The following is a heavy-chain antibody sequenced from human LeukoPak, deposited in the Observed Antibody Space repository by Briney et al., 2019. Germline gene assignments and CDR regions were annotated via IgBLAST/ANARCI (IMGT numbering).Heavy chain of an antibody. J-gene: IGHJ4*02. D-gene: IGHD6-19*01. CDR1: GGSISSYY. CDR2: IQISGST. Sequence: SETLSLTCTVSGGSISSYYCSWIRQPAGKGLEWIGRIQISGSTNYNPSLKSRVTMSVDTSKNQFSLKLSSVTAADTAVYYCASGGVAGRWPLDYWGQGTLVTVSS. CDR3: ASGGVAGRWPLDY. V-gene: IGHV4-4*07.